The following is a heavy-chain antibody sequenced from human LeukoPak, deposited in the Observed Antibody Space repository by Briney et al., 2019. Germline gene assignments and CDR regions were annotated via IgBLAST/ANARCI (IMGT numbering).Heavy chain of an antibody. J-gene: IGHJ3*02. V-gene: IGHV4-34*01. D-gene: IGHD4-23*01. Sequence: PSETLSLTCAVYGGSFSGYYWSWIRQPPGKGLEWIGEINHSGSTNYNPSLKSRVTISVDTSKNQFSLKLSSVTAADTAVYCCARRRWRRAFDIWGQGTMVTVSS. CDR2: INHSGST. CDR3: ARRRWRRAFDI. CDR1: GGSFSGYY.